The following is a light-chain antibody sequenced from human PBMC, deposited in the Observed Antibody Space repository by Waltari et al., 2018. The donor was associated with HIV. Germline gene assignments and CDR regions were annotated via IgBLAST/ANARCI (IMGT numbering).Light chain of an antibody. Sequence: QSALTQPASLSGSPGQSITLSCAGISRDLFDSNSVSWYQHHPGKAPKLIIYRVTYRPSGVSNRFSGSKFGNTASLTISGLQAEDEADYYCCSHTTIRTYVFGSGTWVTV. CDR1: SRDLFDSNS. CDR3: CSHTTIRTYV. J-gene: IGLJ1*01. CDR2: RVT. V-gene: IGLV2-14*01.